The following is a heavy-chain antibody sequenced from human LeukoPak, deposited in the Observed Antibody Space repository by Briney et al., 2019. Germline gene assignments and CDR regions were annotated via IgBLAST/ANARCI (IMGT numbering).Heavy chain of an antibody. D-gene: IGHD2-2*01. J-gene: IGHJ4*02. V-gene: IGHV3-21*01. CDR3: ARDPGRCSSTSCYPDY. CDR1: GFTFSSYG. CDR2: ISSRSSYI. Sequence: GGSLRLSCVASGFTFSSYGMNWVRQAPGKGLEWVSSISSRSSYIYYADSVKGRFAISRDNAKNSLYLQMNSLRAEDTAVYYCARDPGRCSSTSCYPDYWGQGTLVTVSS.